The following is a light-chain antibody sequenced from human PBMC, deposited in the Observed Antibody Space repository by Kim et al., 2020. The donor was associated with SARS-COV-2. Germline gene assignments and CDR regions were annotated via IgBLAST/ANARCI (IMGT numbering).Light chain of an antibody. J-gene: IGLJ2*01. Sequence: QTVVTQEPSFSVSPGGTVTLTCGLSSGSVSTSYYPSWYQQTPGQAPRTVIYSTNTRSSGVPDRFSGSILGNKAALTITGAQADDESDYYCVLYMGSGSSVFGGGTQLTVL. CDR2: STN. V-gene: IGLV8-61*01. CDR1: SGSVSTSYY. CDR3: VLYMGSGSSV.